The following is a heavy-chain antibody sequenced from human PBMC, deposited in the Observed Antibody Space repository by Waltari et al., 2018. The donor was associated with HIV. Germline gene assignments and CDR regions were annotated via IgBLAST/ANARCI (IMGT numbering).Heavy chain of an antibody. CDR3: ARGRVVVTAPLIADTTLAY. J-gene: IGHJ4*02. V-gene: IGHV4-34*02. Sequence: QVELQQWGAGLLKPAETLSLTCAVYGGSFSGFYWGWIRQSPGKGLEWIGEINHSGSTNYNPSLQSRVTISVDTSKNQFSLKRSSLIDADTAVYYCARGRVVVTAPLIADTTLAYWGQGTQVTVSS. CDR2: INHSGST. D-gene: IGHD2-15*01. CDR1: GGSFSGFY.